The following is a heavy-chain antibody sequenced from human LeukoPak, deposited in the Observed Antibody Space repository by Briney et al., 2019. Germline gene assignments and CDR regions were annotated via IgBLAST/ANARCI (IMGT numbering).Heavy chain of an antibody. CDR3: AKDYYGSGSNYFDY. V-gene: IGHV3-53*01. CDR1: GFTVSSNY. J-gene: IGHJ4*02. Sequence: PGGSLRLSCAASGFTVSSNYMSWVRQAPGKGLEWVSVIYSGGSTYYADSVKGRFTISRDNSKNTLYLQMNSLRAEDTAVYYCAKDYYGSGSNYFDYWGQGTLVTVSS. CDR2: IYSGGST. D-gene: IGHD3-10*01.